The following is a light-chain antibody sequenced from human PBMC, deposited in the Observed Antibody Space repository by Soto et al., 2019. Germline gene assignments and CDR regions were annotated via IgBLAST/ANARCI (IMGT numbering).Light chain of an antibody. CDR2: EVS. Sequence: QSALTQPASVSGSPGQSITISCTGTSSDIGAYNFVSWYQQHPGKAPKLMIYEVSNRPSGLSNRFSGSKSGNTASLTISGLQAEDEADYYCAAWDDSLNGRVFGTGTQLTVL. J-gene: IGLJ1*01. CDR3: AAWDDSLNGRV. CDR1: SSDIGAYNF. V-gene: IGLV2-14*01.